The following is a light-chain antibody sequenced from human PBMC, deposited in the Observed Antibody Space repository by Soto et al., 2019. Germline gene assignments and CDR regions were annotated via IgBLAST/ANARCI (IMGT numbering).Light chain of an antibody. CDR2: DAS. Sequence: DIQMTQSPSTLSASVGDRVTITCRASQGISGWLAWYQQKAGKAPRLLIFDASSLMSGVLSRFSGSGYGTEFTLTINRLQPDDSATYYCQQYDSFSVWTFGQGTKVEIK. J-gene: IGKJ1*01. V-gene: IGKV1-5*01. CDR1: QGISGW. CDR3: QQYDSFSVWT.